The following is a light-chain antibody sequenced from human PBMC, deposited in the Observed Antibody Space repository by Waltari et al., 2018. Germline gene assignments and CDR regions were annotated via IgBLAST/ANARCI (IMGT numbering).Light chain of an antibody. CDR1: SSAFGSYNR. V-gene: IGLV2-18*02. J-gene: IGLJ2*01. CDR2: DVS. CDR3: SSYTSSSTVV. Sequence: QSALTQPPSVSGAPGQSVTISCTGTSSAFGSYNRVSWYQQPPGTAPKLIIYDVSSRPSGVPDRFSASKSGNTASLTISGLQAEDEADYYCSSYTSSSTVVFGGGTKLTVL.